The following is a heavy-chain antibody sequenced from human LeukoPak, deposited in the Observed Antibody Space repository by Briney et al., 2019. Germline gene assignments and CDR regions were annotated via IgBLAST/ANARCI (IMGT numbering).Heavy chain of an antibody. CDR1: GFNFDAYA. Sequence: KTGGSLRLSCAASGFNFDAYAMHWVRQVPGRGLEWVSGVSWDSTRMAYADSVKGRFTISRDNSKNTLYLQVNSLRAEDTAVYYCAKVASLGYCTPWGQGTLVTVSS. CDR3: AKVASLGYCTP. CDR2: VSWDSTRM. D-gene: IGHD2-8*01. J-gene: IGHJ5*02. V-gene: IGHV3-9*01.